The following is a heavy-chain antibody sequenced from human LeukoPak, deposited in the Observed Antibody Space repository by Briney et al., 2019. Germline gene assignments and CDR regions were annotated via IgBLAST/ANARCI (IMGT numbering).Heavy chain of an antibody. Sequence: ASVKVSCKASGGTFSSCAISWVRQAPGQGLEWMGDIIPMFGTADNAQKFQGRVTLTADESMSTAYMELSSLRSEDTAVYYCARAGLWFGELLSQYYYCYGMDVWGKGTTVTVSS. CDR2: IIPMFGTA. CDR3: ARAGLWFGELLSQYYYCYGMDV. J-gene: IGHJ6*04. CDR1: GGTFSSCA. V-gene: IGHV1-69*13. D-gene: IGHD3-10*01.